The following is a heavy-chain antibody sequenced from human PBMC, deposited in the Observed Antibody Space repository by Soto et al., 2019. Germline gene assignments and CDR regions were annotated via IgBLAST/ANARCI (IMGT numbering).Heavy chain of an antibody. J-gene: IGHJ5*02. V-gene: IGHV4-59*01. CDR1: GGSISSYY. CDR3: ARVVYYYGSGRESFWLDP. Sequence: SETLSLTCTVSGGSISSYYWSWIRQPPGKGLEWIGYIYYSGSTNYNPSLKSRVTISVDTSKNQFSLKLSSVTAADTAVYYCARVVYYYGSGRESFWLDPWGQGTLVTVSS. CDR2: IYYSGST. D-gene: IGHD3-10*01.